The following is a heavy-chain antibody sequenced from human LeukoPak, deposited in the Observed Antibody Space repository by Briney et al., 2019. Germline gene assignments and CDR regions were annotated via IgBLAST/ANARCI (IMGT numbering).Heavy chain of an antibody. CDR2: MNPNSGNT. Sequence: ASVKVSCKASGYTFTSYDINWVRQATGQGLEWMGWMNPNSGNTGYAQKFQGRVTMTRNTSISTAYMELSSLRSEDTAVYYRARRNIEDPDADYYYYYYMDVWGKGTTVTVSS. D-gene: IGHD1-14*01. CDR3: ARRNIEDPDADYYYYYYMDV. CDR1: GYTFTSYD. V-gene: IGHV1-8*01. J-gene: IGHJ6*03.